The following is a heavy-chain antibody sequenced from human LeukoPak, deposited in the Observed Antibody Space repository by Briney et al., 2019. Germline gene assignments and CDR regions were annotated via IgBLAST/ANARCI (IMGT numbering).Heavy chain of an antibody. CDR2: IKSKTDGGTT. J-gene: IGHJ3*02. CDR3: TTDSYYYDSSGYHGAFDI. V-gene: IGHV3-15*07. CDR1: GFTFSNAW. Sequence: GGSLRLSCAASGFTFSNAWMNWVRQAPGKGLEWVGRIKSKTDGGTTDYAAPVKGRSTISRDDSKNTLYLQMNSLKTEDTAVYYCTTDSYYYDSSGYHGAFDIWGQGTMVTVSS. D-gene: IGHD3-22*01.